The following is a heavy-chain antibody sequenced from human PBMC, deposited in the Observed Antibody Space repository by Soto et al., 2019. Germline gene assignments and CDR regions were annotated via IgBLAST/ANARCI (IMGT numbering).Heavy chain of an antibody. D-gene: IGHD2-15*01. Sequence: GGSLRLSCAASGFTFSSYSMNWVRQTPGKGLEWVSYISSSSTIYYADSVKGRFTISRDNAKNSLYLQMNSLRAEDTAVYYCARDLLTLGYCSGGSCSEYFQHWGQGTLVTVSS. CDR1: GFTFSSYS. V-gene: IGHV3-48*01. CDR3: ARDLLTLGYCSGGSCSEYFQH. J-gene: IGHJ1*01. CDR2: ISSSSTI.